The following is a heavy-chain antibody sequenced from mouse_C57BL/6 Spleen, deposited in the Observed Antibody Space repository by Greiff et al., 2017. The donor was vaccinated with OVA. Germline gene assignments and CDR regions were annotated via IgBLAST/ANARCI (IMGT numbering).Heavy chain of an antibody. V-gene: IGHV1-50*01. Sequence: VQLQQPGAELVKPGASVKLSCKASGYTFTSYWMQWVKQRPGQGLEWIGEIDPSDSYTNYNQKFKGKATLTVDTSSSTAYMQLSSLTSEDSAVYYCARSLTGDWYFDVWGTGTTVTVSS. J-gene: IGHJ1*03. CDR1: GYTFTSYW. CDR2: IDPSDSYT. D-gene: IGHD4-1*01. CDR3: ARSLTGDWYFDV.